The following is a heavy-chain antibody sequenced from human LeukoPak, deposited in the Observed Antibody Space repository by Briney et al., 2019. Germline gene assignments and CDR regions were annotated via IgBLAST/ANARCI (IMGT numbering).Heavy chain of an antibody. CDR2: INHSGST. V-gene: IGHV4-39*07. CDR1: GGSISSSSYY. D-gene: IGHD5-24*01. J-gene: IGHJ4*02. CDR3: ARTQDGYIDY. Sequence: PSETLSLTCTVSGGSISSSSYYWGWIRQPPGKGLEWIGEINHSGSTNYNPSLKSRVTISVDTSKNQFSLKLSSVTAADTAVYYCARTQDGYIDYWGQGTLVTVSS.